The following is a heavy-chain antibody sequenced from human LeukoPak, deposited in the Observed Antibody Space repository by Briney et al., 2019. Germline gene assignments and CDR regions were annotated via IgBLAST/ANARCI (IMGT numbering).Heavy chain of an antibody. Sequence: PSQTLSLTCTVYGGSFSGYYWSWIRQPPGKGLEWIGEINHSGSTNYNPSLKSRVTISVDTSKNQFSLKLSSVTAADTAVYYCASSTTVSDFDYWGQGTLVTVSS. V-gene: IGHV4-34*01. CDR3: ASSTTVSDFDY. J-gene: IGHJ4*02. CDR2: INHSGST. D-gene: IGHD4-17*01. CDR1: GGSFSGYY.